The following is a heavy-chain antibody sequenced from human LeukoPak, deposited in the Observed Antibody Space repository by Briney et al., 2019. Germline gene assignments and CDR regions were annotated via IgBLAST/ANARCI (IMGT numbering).Heavy chain of an antibody. CDR3: ARRSGIAVAGAFDY. CDR1: GFTFGSFG. Sequence: GGSLRLSCAASGFTFGSFGMSWVRQAPGKGLEWVSSISGSGINTYYADSVKGRFTISRDNSKNTLYLQMNSLRAEDTAVYYCARRSGIAVAGAFDYWGQGTLVTVSS. V-gene: IGHV3-23*01. CDR2: ISGSGINT. J-gene: IGHJ4*02. D-gene: IGHD6-19*01.